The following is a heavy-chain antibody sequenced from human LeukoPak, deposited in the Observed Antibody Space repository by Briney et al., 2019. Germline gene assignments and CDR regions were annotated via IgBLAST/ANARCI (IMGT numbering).Heavy chain of an antibody. CDR3: AKDHRSGWYFEA. D-gene: IGHD6-19*01. CDR2: IRYDGSNK. Sequence: GGSLRLSCAASGFTFSSYGMHWVRQAPGKGLEWVAFIRYDGSNKYYADSVKGRFTISRDNPKNTLYLQMNSLRAEDTAVYYCAKDHRSGWYFEAWGQGTLVTVSS. CDR1: GFTFSSYG. V-gene: IGHV3-30*02. J-gene: IGHJ4*02.